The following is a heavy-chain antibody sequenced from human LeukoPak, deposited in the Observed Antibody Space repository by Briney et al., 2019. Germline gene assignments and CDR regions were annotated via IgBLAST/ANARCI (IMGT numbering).Heavy chain of an antibody. CDR3: ARDLKTGRSSSPGFDY. D-gene: IGHD6-6*01. Sequence: ASVKVSCKASGYTFTSYYMHWVRQAPGQGLEWMGIINPSGGSTSYAQKFQGRVTMTRDTSTSTVYMELSSLRSEDTAVYYCARDLKTGRSSSPGFDYWGQGTLVTVSS. J-gene: IGHJ4*02. CDR1: GYTFTSYY. V-gene: IGHV1-46*01. CDR2: INPSGGST.